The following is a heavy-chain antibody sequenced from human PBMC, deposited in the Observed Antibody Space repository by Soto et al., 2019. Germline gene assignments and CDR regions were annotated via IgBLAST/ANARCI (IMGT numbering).Heavy chain of an antibody. Sequence: QAQLVQSGAEVKKPGSSVKVSCKASGGTFSRYAISWVRQAPGQGLEWMGGIIPIFGTANYAQKFQGRVTITADESTSTAYMELSRLRSEDTAVYYCAFYYYDCSGYYNWFDPWGQRTLVTGSS. CDR2: IIPIFGTA. CDR1: GGTFSRYA. V-gene: IGHV1-69*01. D-gene: IGHD3-22*01. J-gene: IGHJ5*02. CDR3: AFYYYDCSGYYNWFDP.